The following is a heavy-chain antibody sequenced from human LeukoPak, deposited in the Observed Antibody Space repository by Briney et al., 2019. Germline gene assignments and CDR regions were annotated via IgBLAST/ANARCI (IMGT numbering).Heavy chain of an antibody. Sequence: GGSLRLSCAASGFSFSSYWMHWVRQAPGKGLVWVSRIKTDGSSATYADSVKGRFTISRDNSKNTLYLQMNSLRAEDTAVYYCAKRSRRLTIVRGVPREDVWGQGTTVTVSS. CDR1: GFSFSSYW. V-gene: IGHV3-74*01. CDR3: AKRSRRLTIVRGVPREDV. J-gene: IGHJ6*02. CDR2: IKTDGSSA. D-gene: IGHD3-10*01.